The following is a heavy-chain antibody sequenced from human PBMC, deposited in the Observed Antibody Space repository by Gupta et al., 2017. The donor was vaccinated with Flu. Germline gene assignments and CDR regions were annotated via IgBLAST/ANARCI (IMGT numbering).Heavy chain of an antibody. Sequence: AFGLTVRGSYLRWVRQGPGKGLVWVSRINLDVSSKTYAESVKGRFTISRDDAKNTLYLQMNSLGDDDTAVYYCATETSGCWGQGTLVTVSS. V-gene: IGHV3-74*03. CDR1: GLTVRGSY. D-gene: IGHD1-1*01. CDR2: INLDVSSK. CDR3: ATETSGC. J-gene: IGHJ4*02.